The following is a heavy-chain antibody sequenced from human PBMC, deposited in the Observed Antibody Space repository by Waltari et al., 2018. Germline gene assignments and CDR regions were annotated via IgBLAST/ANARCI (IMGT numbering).Heavy chain of an antibody. D-gene: IGHD2-21*02. Sequence: QVLLVESGGGVVQSGRSLRLPCGASGFHCITSAMPGARQAPGKGPEWVAVISYDGNHKYYADSVKGRFTISRDNSKNTLYLQMNSLRPEDTAVYHCATDAYCGGDCYMYYFDYWGQGTLVTVSS. CDR1: GFHCITSA. CDR3: ATDAYCGGDCYMYYFDY. CDR2: ISYDGNHK. J-gene: IGHJ4*02. V-gene: IGHV3-30-3*01.